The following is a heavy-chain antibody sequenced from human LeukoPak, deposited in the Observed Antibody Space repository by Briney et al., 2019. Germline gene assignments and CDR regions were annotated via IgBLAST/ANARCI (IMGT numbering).Heavy chain of an antibody. J-gene: IGHJ5*02. V-gene: IGHV1-69*04. CDR3: ARGPIAVAGRENWFDP. CDR1: GGTFSSYA. Sequence: ASVKVSCKASGGTFSSYAISWVRQAPGQGLEWMGRIIPILGIANYAQKFQGRVTITADKSTSTAYMGLSSLRSEDTAVYYCARGPIAVAGRENWFDPWGQGTLVTVSS. CDR2: IIPILGIA. D-gene: IGHD6-19*01.